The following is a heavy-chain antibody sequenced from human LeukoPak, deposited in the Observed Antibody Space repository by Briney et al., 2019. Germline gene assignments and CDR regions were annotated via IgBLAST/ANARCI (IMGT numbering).Heavy chain of an antibody. CDR3: ARHNEDYGDRELDY. Sequence: GESLKISCKGSVYSFTIYWMVWVRQMPGKGLVWMEIIYPGDSDTRYSASFQGQVTISADKSISTAYLQWSSLKASDTAMYYCARHNEDYGDRELDYWGQGTLVTVSS. J-gene: IGHJ4*02. V-gene: IGHV5-51*01. D-gene: IGHD4-17*01. CDR2: IYPGDSDT. CDR1: VYSFTIYW.